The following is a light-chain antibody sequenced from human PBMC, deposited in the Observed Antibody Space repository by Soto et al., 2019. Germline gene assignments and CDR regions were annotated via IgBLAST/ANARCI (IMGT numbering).Light chain of an antibody. CDR2: GAS. J-gene: IGKJ1*01. V-gene: IGKV3-20*01. CDR1: QSVSATY. CDR3: QQYGSSPRA. Sequence: EVVLTQSPGTLSLSPGERATLSCRASQSVSATYIAWYQQKSGQAPRLLLYGASSRATGIPDRFSGSGSGTEFTLSIDRLEPEDFATYSCQQYGSSPRAFGQGTKVDIK.